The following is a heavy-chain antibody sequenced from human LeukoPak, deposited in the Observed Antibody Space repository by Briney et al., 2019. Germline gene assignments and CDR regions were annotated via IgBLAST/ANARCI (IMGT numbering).Heavy chain of an antibody. CDR1: GGSISNYY. CDR2: IYYSGST. CDR3: ARHSSAARGWFDP. J-gene: IGHJ5*02. Sequence: SETLSLTCTVSGGSISNYYWSWIRQPPGKGLEWIGYIYYSGSTNYNPSLKSRATISVDTSKNQFSLKLTSVTAADTAVYYCARHSSAARGWFDPWGQGTLVTVSS. D-gene: IGHD6-6*01. V-gene: IGHV4-59*08.